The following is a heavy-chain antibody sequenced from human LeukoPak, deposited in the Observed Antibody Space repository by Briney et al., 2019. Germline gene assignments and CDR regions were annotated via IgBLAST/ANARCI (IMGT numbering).Heavy chain of an antibody. Sequence: GGSLRLSCAASGFIVNDNYMSWVRQAPGMGLEWVSGLSGSGSNTFYADSVKGRFAISRDNSKNTLFLQMNSLRAEDTAVYYCAKDGGLWVSAHWGDSWGRGTLVTVSS. V-gene: IGHV3-23*01. CDR3: AKDGGLWVSAHWGDS. CDR1: GFIVNDNY. CDR2: LSGSGSNT. J-gene: IGHJ4*02. D-gene: IGHD7-27*01.